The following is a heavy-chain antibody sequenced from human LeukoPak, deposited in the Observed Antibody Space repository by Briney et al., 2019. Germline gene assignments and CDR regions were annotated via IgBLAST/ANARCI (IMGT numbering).Heavy chain of an antibody. Sequence: SETLSLTCAVSGGSISSGGYSWRWIRQPPGKGLEWIGYIYHSGSTYYNPSLKSRVTISVDRSKNQFSLKLSSVTAADTAVYYCASYYGDYVGWFDPWGQGTLVTVSS. J-gene: IGHJ5*02. V-gene: IGHV4-30-2*01. D-gene: IGHD4-17*01. CDR3: ASYYGDYVGWFDP. CDR2: IYHSGST. CDR1: GGSISSGGYS.